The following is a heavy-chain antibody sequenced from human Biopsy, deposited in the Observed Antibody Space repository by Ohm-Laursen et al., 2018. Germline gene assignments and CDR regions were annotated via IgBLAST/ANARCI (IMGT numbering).Heavy chain of an antibody. V-gene: IGHV4-4*08. CDR1: GGSLNNHY. D-gene: IGHD3-22*01. CDR3: ARHDRSGYWGLDY. Sequence: TLSLTCSVSGGSLNNHYWSWIRQSPGKGLEWLACIYSSGRTNYNPSLKSRIIVSVNTSKNHLPLKVTSVTATDTAMYYCARHDRSGYWGLDYWGQGALVTVSA. J-gene: IGHJ4*02. CDR2: IYSSGRT.